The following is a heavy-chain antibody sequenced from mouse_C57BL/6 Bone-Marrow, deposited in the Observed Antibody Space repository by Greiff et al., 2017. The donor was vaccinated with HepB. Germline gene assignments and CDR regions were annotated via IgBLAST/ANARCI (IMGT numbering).Heavy chain of an antibody. CDR3: ARYASSGYFDV. V-gene: IGHV1-59*01. J-gene: IGHJ1*03. D-gene: IGHD1-1*01. CDR1: GYTFTSYW. CDR2: IDPSDSYT. Sequence: QVQLQQPGAELVRPGTSVKLSCKASGYTFTSYWMHWVKQRPGQGLEWIGVIDPSDSYTNYNQKFKGKATLTVDTSSSTAYMQLSSLTSEDSAVYYCARYASSGYFDVWGTGTTVTVSS.